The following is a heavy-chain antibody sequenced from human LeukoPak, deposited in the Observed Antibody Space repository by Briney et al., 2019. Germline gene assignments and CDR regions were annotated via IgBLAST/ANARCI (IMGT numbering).Heavy chain of an antibody. CDR3: ARARSSYGYGDAFDI. CDR1: GFSFSSYA. J-gene: IGHJ3*02. Sequence: GGSLRLSCAASGFSFSSYAMSWVRQAPGKGLEWVSAISGSGGSTYYADSVKGRFTISRDNSKNTLYLQMNSLRAEDTAVYYCARARSSYGYGDAFDIWGQGTMVTVSS. V-gene: IGHV3-23*01. CDR2: ISGSGGST. D-gene: IGHD5-18*01.